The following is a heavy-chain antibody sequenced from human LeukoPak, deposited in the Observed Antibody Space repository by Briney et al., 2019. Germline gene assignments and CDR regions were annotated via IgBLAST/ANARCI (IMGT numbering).Heavy chain of an antibody. D-gene: IGHD3-9*01. CDR2: IIPILGTA. J-gene: IGHJ4*02. V-gene: IGHV1-69*01. CDR3: AREYYDILTGYYRYIGMFDY. CDR1: GGTFSSYA. Sequence: SVKVSCKASGGTFSSYAISWVRQAPGQGLEWMGGIIPILGTANYAQKFQGRVTITADESTSTAYMELSSLRSEDTAVYYCAREYYDILTGYYRYIGMFDYWGQGTLVTVSS.